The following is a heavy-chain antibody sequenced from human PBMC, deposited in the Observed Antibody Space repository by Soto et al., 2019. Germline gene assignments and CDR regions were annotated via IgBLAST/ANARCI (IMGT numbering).Heavy chain of an antibody. Sequence: SQTLSLTCAISGDSVSSNSAAWNWIRQSPSRGLEWLGRTYYRSKWDNDYAVSVKSRITINPDTSKNQFSLQLNSVTPEDTAVYYCARLFYYDSSGYSAPAFDIWGQGTMVTVSS. J-gene: IGHJ3*02. CDR2: TYYRSKWDN. CDR3: ARLFYYDSSGYSAPAFDI. V-gene: IGHV6-1*01. CDR1: GDSVSSNSAA. D-gene: IGHD3-22*01.